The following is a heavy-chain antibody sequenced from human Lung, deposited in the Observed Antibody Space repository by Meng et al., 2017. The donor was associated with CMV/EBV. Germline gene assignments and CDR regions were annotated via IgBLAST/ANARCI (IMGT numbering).Heavy chain of an antibody. CDR2: VNSYTGDT. CDR1: GYSFNSYI. D-gene: IGHD3-10*01. J-gene: IGHJ5*02. V-gene: IGHV1-18*04. Sequence: ASXXVSXKAYGYSFNSYIISWVRQAPGQGLEWMGWVNSYTGDTDYAQQFQERITMTTDTSTTTVYMELRSLRTDDTAAYYCARISMIRVIIITGWFDTWGQGTXVTVSS. CDR3: ARISMIRVIIITGWFDT.